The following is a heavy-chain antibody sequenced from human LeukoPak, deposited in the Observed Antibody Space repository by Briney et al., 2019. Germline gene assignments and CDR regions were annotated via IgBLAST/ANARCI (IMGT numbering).Heavy chain of an antibody. V-gene: IGHV1-8*03. CDR3: ARSRSSTSSLRL. D-gene: IGHD2-2*01. J-gene: IGHJ4*02. Sequence: ASVKVSCKASGYTFTSYDINWVRQATGQGLEWMGWMNPNSGNTGYAQKFQGRVTITRNTSISTAYMELSSLRSEDTAVYYCARSRSSTSSLRLWGQGTLVTVSS. CDR1: GYTFTSYD. CDR2: MNPNSGNT.